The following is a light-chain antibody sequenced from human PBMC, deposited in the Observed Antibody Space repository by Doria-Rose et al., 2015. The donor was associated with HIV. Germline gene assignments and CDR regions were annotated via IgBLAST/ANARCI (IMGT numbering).Light chain of an antibody. CDR3: HQYGTSWT. CDR2: DGS. J-gene: IGKJ1*01. CDR1: QSFSSTY. Sequence: TQSPGTLSLSPGERATLSCRASQSFSSTYLAWYQQKPVQAPSLLIYDGSTRATGIPDRFSASGSGTDFTLTINRPEPEDFALYYCHQYGTSWTFGQGTKVEI. V-gene: IGKV3-20*01.